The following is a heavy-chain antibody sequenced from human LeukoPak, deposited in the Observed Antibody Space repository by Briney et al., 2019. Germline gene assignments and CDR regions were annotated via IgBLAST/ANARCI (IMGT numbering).Heavy chain of an antibody. CDR3: SRGDSGDY. V-gene: IGHV1-2*06. D-gene: IGHD3-16*01. Sequence: ASVTVSCKASGYIFTDSYMHWVRQAPGQGLEWMGRINPSSGGSNYAQQFQGRVTMTSDTSINTAYMELSRLRSDDTAVFYCSRGDSGDYWGRGTLVTVSS. J-gene: IGHJ4*02. CDR2: INPSSGGS. CDR1: GYIFTDSY.